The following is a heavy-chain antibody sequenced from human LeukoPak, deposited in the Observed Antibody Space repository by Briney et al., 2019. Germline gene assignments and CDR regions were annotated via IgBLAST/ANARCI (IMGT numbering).Heavy chain of an antibody. CDR3: ARYSSGYLNWFDP. CDR2: IYYSGST. J-gene: IGHJ5*02. D-gene: IGHD3-22*01. Sequence: PSGTLSLTCTVSGGSISSSSYYWGWIRQPPGKGLEWIGSIYYSGSTYYNPSLKSRVTISVDTSKNQFSLKLSSVTAADTAVYYCARYSSGYLNWFDPWGQGTLVTVSS. CDR1: GGSISSSSYY. V-gene: IGHV4-39*07.